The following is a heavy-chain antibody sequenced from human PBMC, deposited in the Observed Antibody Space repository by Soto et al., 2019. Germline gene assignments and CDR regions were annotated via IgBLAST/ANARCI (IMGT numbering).Heavy chain of an antibody. Sequence: RASVKVSCKASGGTFSSYAISWVRQAPGQGLEWMGGIIPIFGTANYAQKFQGRVTITADESTSTAYMELSSLRSEDTAVYYCARRNIAAAGDWFDPWGQGTLVTVSS. D-gene: IGHD6-13*01. J-gene: IGHJ5*02. CDR1: GGTFSSYA. CDR2: IIPIFGTA. V-gene: IGHV1-69*13. CDR3: ARRNIAAAGDWFDP.